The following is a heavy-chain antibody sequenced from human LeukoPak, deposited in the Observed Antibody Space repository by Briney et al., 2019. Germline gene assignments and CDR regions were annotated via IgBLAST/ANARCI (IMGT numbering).Heavy chain of an antibody. J-gene: IGHJ4*02. CDR1: GFTFSSYS. Sequence: TGGSLRLSCAASGFTFSSYSMNWVRQAPGKGLEWVSSISSSSSYIYYADSVKGRFTLSRDNAKNSLYLQMNSLRAEDTAVYYCARGGRDTATFDYWGQGTLVTVSS. CDR2: ISSSSSYI. D-gene: IGHD5-18*01. CDR3: ARGGRDTATFDY. V-gene: IGHV3-21*01.